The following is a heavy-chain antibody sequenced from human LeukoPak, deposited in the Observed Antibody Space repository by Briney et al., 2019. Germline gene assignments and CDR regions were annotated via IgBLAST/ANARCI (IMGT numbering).Heavy chain of an antibody. CDR2: IHYSGSA. Sequence: KASETLSLTCAVSGGSISDGSYYWGWIRQPPGEGLEWIASIHYSGSAYYNPSLKSRLTISVDTSKNQFSLTLSSVTAADTAVYYCARRVWHNWFDPWGQGTLVTVSS. J-gene: IGHJ5*02. V-gene: IGHV4-39*01. CDR1: GGSISDGSYY. D-gene: IGHD3-16*01. CDR3: ARRVWHNWFDP.